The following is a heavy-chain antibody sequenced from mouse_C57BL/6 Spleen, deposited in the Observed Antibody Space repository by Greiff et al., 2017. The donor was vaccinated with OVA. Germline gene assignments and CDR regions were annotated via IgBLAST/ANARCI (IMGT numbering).Heavy chain of an antibody. D-gene: IGHD1-1*01. V-gene: IGHV1-62-2*01. CDR1: GYTFTEYT. Sequence: VKLVESGAELVKPGASVKLSCKASGYTFTEYTIHWVKQRSGQGLEWIGWFYPGSGSIKYNEKFKDKATLTADKSSSTVYMELSRLTSEDAAVYFCARHEDRDYGSSYFDYWGQGTTLTVSS. CDR2: FYPGSGSI. CDR3: ARHEDRDYGSSYFDY. J-gene: IGHJ2*01.